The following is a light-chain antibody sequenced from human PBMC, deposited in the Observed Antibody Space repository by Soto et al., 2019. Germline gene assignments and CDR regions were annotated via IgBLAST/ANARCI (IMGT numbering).Light chain of an antibody. CDR1: QTISSY. J-gene: IGKJ5*01. Sequence: DIQMTQSPSSLSASVGDRVTIACLASQTISSYLNWYQQKPGRAPKLLTYAASTLQTGVPSRFSGSGSGTVFTLTINSLQPEDFATYYCQQSYDTPITFGQGTRLEIK. CDR3: QQSYDTPIT. CDR2: AAS. V-gene: IGKV1-39*01.